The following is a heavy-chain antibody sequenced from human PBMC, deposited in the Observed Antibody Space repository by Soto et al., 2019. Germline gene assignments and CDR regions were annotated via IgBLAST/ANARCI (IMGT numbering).Heavy chain of an antibody. D-gene: IGHD3-22*01. CDR3: ARGYYDSSGYTGFDY. CDR1: GFTFSDYY. J-gene: IGHJ4*02. CDR2: ISSSSSYT. Sequence: QVKLVESGGGLVKPGGSLRLSCAASGFTFSDYYMSWIRQAPGKGLEWVSYISSSSSYTNYADSVKGRLTISRDNAKNSLYLQMNSLRAEDTAVYYCARGYYDSSGYTGFDYWGQGTLVTVSS. V-gene: IGHV3-11*06.